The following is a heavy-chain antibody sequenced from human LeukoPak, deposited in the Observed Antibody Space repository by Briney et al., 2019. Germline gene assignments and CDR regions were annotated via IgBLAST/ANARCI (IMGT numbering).Heavy chain of an antibody. D-gene: IGHD3-3*01. CDR1: GGTFSSYV. CDR2: IIPIFGTA. V-gene: IGHV1-69*13. CDR3: SRNPRITILVYGMDV. Sequence: SVKVSCMASGGTFSSYVISWVRPPPGQGGEWVGGIIPIFGTANYAQKFQGRVTITADESTSTAYMELSSLRSEDTAVYYWSRNPRITILVYGMDVWGQGTTVTVSS. J-gene: IGHJ6*02.